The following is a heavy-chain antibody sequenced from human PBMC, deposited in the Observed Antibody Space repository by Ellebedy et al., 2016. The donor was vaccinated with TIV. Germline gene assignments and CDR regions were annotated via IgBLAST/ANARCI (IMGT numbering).Heavy chain of an antibody. V-gene: IGHV3-23*01. CDR3: AKTLGQWLGDGFDF. CDR1: GFTFSDYA. CDR2: ISSGGGTT. J-gene: IGHJ4*02. D-gene: IGHD6-19*01. Sequence: GESLKISCEASGFTFSDYAMSWVRQVPGKGLEWVSGISSGGGTTYYADSVRGRFTIDRDNSKKTVFLHMTSLRVEDTALYYCAKTLGQWLGDGFDFWGQGTRAIVSS.